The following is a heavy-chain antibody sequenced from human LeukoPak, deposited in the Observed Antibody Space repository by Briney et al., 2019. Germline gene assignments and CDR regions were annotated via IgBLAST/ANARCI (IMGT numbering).Heavy chain of an antibody. D-gene: IGHD5-18*01. CDR3: ARHGGYSSARDL. J-gene: IGHJ4*03. CDR2: LSYSGNT. Sequence: SETLCLTCTVSGGSIRSYSWSWIRHPPGRRLEWIGYLSYSGNTNYNPSLQSRDTISVDTSKNQFSLKLTSVPATDTAVYYCARHGGYSSARDLWGQGTMVTVSS. CDR1: GGSIRSYS. V-gene: IGHV4-59*08.